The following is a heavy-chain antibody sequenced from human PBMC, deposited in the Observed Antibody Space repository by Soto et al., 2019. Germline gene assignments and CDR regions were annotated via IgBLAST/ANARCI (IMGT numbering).Heavy chain of an antibody. CDR3: AIVGARPPDY. D-gene: IGHD1-26*01. CDR2: MNPNSGNT. J-gene: IGHJ4*02. CDR1: GYTFTSYD. Sequence: QVQLVQSGAEVKKPGASVKVSCKASGYTFTSYDINWVRQTTGQGLEWMGWMNPNSGNTCYAQKFQGRVTMTRNTAINTAYMELSSLNSEDKAVYYCAIVGARPPDYWGQGTLVTVSS. V-gene: IGHV1-8*02.